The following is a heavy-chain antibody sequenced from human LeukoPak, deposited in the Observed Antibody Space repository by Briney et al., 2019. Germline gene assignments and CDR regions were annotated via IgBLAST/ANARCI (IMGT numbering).Heavy chain of an antibody. CDR2: ISSSGSTI. J-gene: IGHJ4*02. CDR3: ARGGRASIAAAGPRDY. CDR1: GFTFSSYE. D-gene: IGHD6-13*01. V-gene: IGHV3-48*03. Sequence: GGSLRLSCAASGFTFSSYEMNWVRQAPGKGLEWVSYISSSGSTIYYADSVKGRFTISRDNAKNSLYLQMNSLRAEDTAVYYCARGGRASIAAAGPRDYWGQGTLVTVSS.